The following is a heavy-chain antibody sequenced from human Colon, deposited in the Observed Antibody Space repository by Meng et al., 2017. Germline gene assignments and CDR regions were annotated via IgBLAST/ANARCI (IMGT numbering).Heavy chain of an antibody. CDR1: GGSISTYY. V-gene: IGHV4-59*08. CDR2: NYYSGST. Sequence: QVQLQESGPGLVKPSETLSLTCAVSGGSISTYYWSWIRQPPGKGLEWIGNNYYSGSTNYNPSLASRVTISVDSSKNQFSLKLSSVTAADTAVYYCVRHQNGGTYPLDYWGQGTLVTVSS. J-gene: IGHJ4*02. CDR3: VRHQNGGTYPLDY. D-gene: IGHD3-16*02.